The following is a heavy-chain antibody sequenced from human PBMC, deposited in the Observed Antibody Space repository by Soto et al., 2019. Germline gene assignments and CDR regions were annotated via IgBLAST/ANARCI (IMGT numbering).Heavy chain of an antibody. CDR2: TYYRSKWYN. Sequence: QSQTLSLTCAISGDSVSSNSAAWNWIRQSPSRGLEWLGRTYYRSKWYNDYAVYVKSRITINPDTSKNQFSLQLNSVTPEYTAVYYCASLRELGGYDAFDIWGQGTMVIVS. CDR3: ASLRELGGYDAFDI. V-gene: IGHV6-1*01. CDR1: GDSVSSNSAA. D-gene: IGHD7-27*01. J-gene: IGHJ3*02.